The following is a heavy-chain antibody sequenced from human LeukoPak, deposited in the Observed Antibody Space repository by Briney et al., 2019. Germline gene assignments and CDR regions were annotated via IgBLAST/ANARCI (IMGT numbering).Heavy chain of an antibody. CDR1: GYTLTELS. J-gene: IGHJ4*02. V-gene: IGHV1-24*01. CDR3: ARENYYDSSGYYGI. D-gene: IGHD3-22*01. Sequence: ASVKVSCKVSGYTLTELSMHWVRQAPGKGLEWMGGFDPEDGETIYAQKFQGRVTMTRDTSISTAYMELSRLRSDDTAVYYCARENYYDSSGYYGIWGQGTLVTVPS. CDR2: FDPEDGET.